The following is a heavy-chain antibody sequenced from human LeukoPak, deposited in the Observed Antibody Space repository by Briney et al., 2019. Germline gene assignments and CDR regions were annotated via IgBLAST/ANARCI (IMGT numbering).Heavy chain of an antibody. Sequence: ASVKVSCKVSGYTLTELSMHWVRQAPGKGLEWMGGFDPEDGETIYAQKFQGRVTMTEDTSTDTAYMELSSLRSEDTAVYYCASRLFRTPGLDYWGQGTLVTVSS. D-gene: IGHD3-22*01. CDR3: ASRLFRTPGLDY. J-gene: IGHJ4*02. CDR2: FDPEDGET. V-gene: IGHV1-24*01. CDR1: GYTLTELS.